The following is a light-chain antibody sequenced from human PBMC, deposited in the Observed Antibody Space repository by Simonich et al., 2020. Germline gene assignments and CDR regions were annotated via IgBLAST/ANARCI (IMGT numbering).Light chain of an antibody. CDR2: WAS. V-gene: IGKV4-1*01. CDR1: QSVLYSSNNKNN. J-gene: IGKJ2*01. Sequence: DIVMTQSPDSLAVSLGERATINCKSSQSVLYSSNNKNNLSWYQQKPGQPPKLLIYWASTRESGGADRFSGSGSGTDFTLTISSLQAEDVAVYYCQQYYSTSMYTFGQGTKLEIK. CDR3: QQYYSTSMYT.